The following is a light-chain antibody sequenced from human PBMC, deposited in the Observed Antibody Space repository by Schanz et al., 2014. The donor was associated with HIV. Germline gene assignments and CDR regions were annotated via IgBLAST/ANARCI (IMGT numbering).Light chain of an antibody. CDR2: SNN. V-gene: IGLV1-44*01. CDR3: ATWDDSLHGV. CDR1: NSNIGSNI. Sequence: QSVLTQPPSASGTPGQRVTISCSGSNSNIGSNIVNWYQQLPGTAPKLLIYSNNQRPSGVPDRFSGSKSGTSASLAISGLQSEDEADYYCATWDDSLHGVFGGGTKVTVL. J-gene: IGLJ3*02.